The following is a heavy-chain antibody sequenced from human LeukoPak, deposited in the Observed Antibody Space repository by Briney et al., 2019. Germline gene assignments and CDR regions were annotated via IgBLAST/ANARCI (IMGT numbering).Heavy chain of an antibody. CDR1: GIIFSTYG. J-gene: IGHJ4*02. CDR3: AKDHSWYSGSGPSYDY. Sequence: GSLRLSCAASGIIFSTYGMSWVRQAPGKGLEWVSAISGSGDSAYYADSVKGRFTISRDNSKSTLYLQMNSLRAEDTAIYYCAKDHSWYSGSGPSYDYWGQGTLVTVSS. D-gene: IGHD3-10*01. V-gene: IGHV3-23*01. CDR2: ISGSGDSA.